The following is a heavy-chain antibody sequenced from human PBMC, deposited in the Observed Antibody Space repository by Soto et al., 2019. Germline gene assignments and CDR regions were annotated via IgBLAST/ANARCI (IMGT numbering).Heavy chain of an antibody. Sequence: SETLSLTCTVSGGSISSGDYYWSLIRQPPGKGLEWIGYIYYSGSTYYNPSLKSRVTISVDTSKNQFSLKLSSVTAADTAVYYCAREVRELSDLYFDYWGQGTLVTVSS. D-gene: IGHD1-26*01. V-gene: IGHV4-30-4*01. CDR3: AREVRELSDLYFDY. CDR1: GGSISSGDYY. J-gene: IGHJ4*02. CDR2: IYYSGST.